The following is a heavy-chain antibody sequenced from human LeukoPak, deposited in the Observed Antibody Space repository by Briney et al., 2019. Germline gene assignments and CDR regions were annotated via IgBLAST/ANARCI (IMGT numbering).Heavy chain of an antibody. V-gene: IGHV1-18*01. J-gene: IGHJ4*02. CDR1: GYTFTSYG. CDR2: ISAYNGNT. D-gene: IGHD3-16*01. CDR3: ATASLGSYGSDY. Sequence: ASVKVSCKASGYTFTSYGISWVRQAPGQGLEWMGWISAYNGNTNYAQKLQGRVTMTEDTSTDTAYMELSSLRSEDTAVYYCATASLGSYGSDYWGQGTLVTVSS.